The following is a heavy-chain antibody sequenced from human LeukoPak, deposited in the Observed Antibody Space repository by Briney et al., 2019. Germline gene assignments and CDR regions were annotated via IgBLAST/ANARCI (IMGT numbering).Heavy chain of an antibody. CDR2: IDTPTPII. Sequence: PGGSLRLSCEASGFTFRDYSMTWVRQAPGKGLEWVSSIDTPTPIINYADSVRGRFTISRDTARNPLYLQMSSLRAEDTAIYYCVRDFYCHNGACFDFWGQGTLVTVSS. CDR1: GFTFRDYS. J-gene: IGHJ4*02. CDR3: VRDFYCHNGACFDF. V-gene: IGHV3-21*01. D-gene: IGHD2-8*01.